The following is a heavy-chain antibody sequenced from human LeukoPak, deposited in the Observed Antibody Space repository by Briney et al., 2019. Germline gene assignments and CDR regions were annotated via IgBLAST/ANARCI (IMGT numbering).Heavy chain of an antibody. Sequence: ASVKVSCKASGYSFTGYYIHWVRQAPGQGLEWMGWINPNRGDTNYAQKFQGRVTMTRDTSITTAYMELRSLISGDTAVYYCARCYSDYVNLFDYWGQGTLVTVSS. V-gene: IGHV1-2*02. D-gene: IGHD3-10*01. CDR2: INPNRGDT. CDR3: ARCYSDYVNLFDY. J-gene: IGHJ4*02. CDR1: GYSFTGYY.